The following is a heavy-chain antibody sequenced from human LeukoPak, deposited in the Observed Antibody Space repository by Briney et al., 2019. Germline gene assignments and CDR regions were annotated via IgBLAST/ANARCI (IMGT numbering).Heavy chain of an antibody. CDR2: ISGGDDIT. J-gene: IGHJ4*02. CDR3: VREDTPATANY. Sequence: GGSLRLSCAASGFNFANHAMSWVRQTAGKGLEWVSAISGGDDITYYADSVKGRFTISRDNSKDTLFLQMHSLRPGDTAVYYCVREDTPATANYWGQGTLVTISS. CDR1: GFNFANHA. V-gene: IGHV3-23*01. D-gene: IGHD2-21*02.